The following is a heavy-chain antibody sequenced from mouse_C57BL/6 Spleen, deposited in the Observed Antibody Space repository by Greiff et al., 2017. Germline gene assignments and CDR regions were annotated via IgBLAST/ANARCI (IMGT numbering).Heavy chain of an antibody. CDR3: VRHGYGSSLGGYFDY. V-gene: IGHV10-1*01. J-gene: IGHJ2*01. CDR2: IRSKSNNYAT. D-gene: IGHD1-1*01. CDR1: GFSFNTYA. Sequence: EVKLVESGGGLVQPKGSLKLSCAASGFSFNTYAMNWVRQAPGKGLEWVARIRSKSNNYATYYADSVKDRFTISRDDSESMLYLQMNNLKTEDTAMYYCVRHGYGSSLGGYFDYWGQGTTLTVSS.